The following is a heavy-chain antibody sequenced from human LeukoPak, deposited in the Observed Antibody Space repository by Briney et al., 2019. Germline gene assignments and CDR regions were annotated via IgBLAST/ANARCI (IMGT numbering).Heavy chain of an antibody. CDR3: VKDRTPDVRWNFDF. V-gene: IGHV3-23*01. D-gene: IGHD4-23*01. Sequence: PGGSLRLSCVASGFTFGTYAMNWVRQAPGKGLEWLAGLFGSGGGISYADSVKGRFTISRDNSKYTLYLQMNSLRVDDTAVYYCVKDRTPDVRWNFDFWGRGTLVTVSS. CDR2: LFGSGGGI. J-gene: IGHJ4*02. CDR1: GFTFGTYA.